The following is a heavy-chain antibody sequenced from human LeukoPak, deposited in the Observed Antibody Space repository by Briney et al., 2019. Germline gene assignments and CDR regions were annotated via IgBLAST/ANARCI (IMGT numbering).Heavy chain of an antibody. CDR1: EFTVSNNY. CDR3: ARAGGCSSTSCHRGWFDP. V-gene: IGHV3-66*02. Sequence: GGSLRLSCAASEFTVSNNYMSWVRQAPGRGLEWVSVIYIGGNTYYADSVKGRFTISRDNSKNTLYLQMNSLRAEDTAVYYCARAGGCSSTSCHRGWFDPWGQGTLVTVSS. D-gene: IGHD2-2*01. CDR2: IYIGGNT. J-gene: IGHJ5*02.